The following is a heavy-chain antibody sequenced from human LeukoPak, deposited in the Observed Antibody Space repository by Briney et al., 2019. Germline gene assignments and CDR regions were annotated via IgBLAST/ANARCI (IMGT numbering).Heavy chain of an antibody. V-gene: IGHV4-4*07. CDR1: GGSISSYY. J-gene: IGHJ2*01. Sequence: PSETLSLTCTVSGGSISSYYWSLIRQPAGKGLEWIGRIYTSGSTNYNPSLKSRVTMSVDTSKNQFSLKLSSVTAADTAVYYCARDSSGYYYEQYWYFDLWGRGTLVTVSS. D-gene: IGHD3-22*01. CDR3: ARDSSGYYYEQYWYFDL. CDR2: IYTSGST.